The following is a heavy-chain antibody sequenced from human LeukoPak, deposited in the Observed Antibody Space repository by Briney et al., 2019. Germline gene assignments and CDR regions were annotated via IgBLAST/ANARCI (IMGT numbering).Heavy chain of an antibody. CDR1: GFTFSVYA. CDR3: ARDNYGDYAPDYYYYYMDV. J-gene: IGHJ6*03. Sequence: GRSLRLSCAASGFTFSVYAMHWVRQAPGKGLEWVAIISYDGSNKYYADSVKGRFTISRDNSKNTVYLQMNSLRAEDTAVYYCARDNYGDYAPDYYYYYMDVWGKGTTVTVSS. CDR2: ISYDGSNK. V-gene: IGHV3-30*04. D-gene: IGHD4-17*01.